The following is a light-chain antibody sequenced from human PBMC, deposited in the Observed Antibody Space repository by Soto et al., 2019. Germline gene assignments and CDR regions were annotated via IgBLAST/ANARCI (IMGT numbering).Light chain of an antibody. J-gene: IGLJ2*01. CDR3: HSYDNSLSASG. CDR1: RSNIGAGHV. V-gene: IGLV1-40*01. Sequence: QSVLTQPPSVSGAPGQRVTISCTGSRSNIGAGHVVHWYQQLPGRAPKLLMYGSTNRPSGVPDRFSGSKSGTAASLAITGLQAEDEADYSCHSYDNSLSASGFGGGTKLTIL. CDR2: GST.